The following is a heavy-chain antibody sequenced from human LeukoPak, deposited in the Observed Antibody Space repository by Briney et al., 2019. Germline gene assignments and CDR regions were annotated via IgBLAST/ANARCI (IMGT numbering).Heavy chain of an antibody. D-gene: IGHD6-6*01. CDR3: ARGFRSSSSSHYYYYYMDV. V-gene: IGHV4-59*01. J-gene: IGHJ6*03. CDR1: GGSISSYY. Sequence: KSSETLSLTCTVSGGSISSYYWSWIRQPPGKVLEWIGYIYYRGSTNYNPSLKSRVTISVDTSKNQFSLKLSSVTAADTAVYYCARGFRSSSSSHYYYYYMDVWGKGTTVTVSS. CDR2: IYYRGST.